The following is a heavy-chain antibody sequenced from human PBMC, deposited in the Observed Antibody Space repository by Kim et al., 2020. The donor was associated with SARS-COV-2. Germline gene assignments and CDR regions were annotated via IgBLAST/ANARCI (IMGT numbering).Heavy chain of an antibody. D-gene: IGHD6-19*01. CDR2: INAGNGNT. J-gene: IGHJ5*02. Sequence: ASVKVSCKASGYTFTSYAMHWVRQAPGQRLEWMGWINAGNGNTKYSQKFQGRVTITRDTSASTAYMELSSLRSEDTAVYYCARSYSLGFYSSGWYGGNNWFDPWGQGTLVTVSS. CDR1: GYTFTSYA. V-gene: IGHV1-3*01. CDR3: ARSYSLGFYSSGWYGGNNWFDP.